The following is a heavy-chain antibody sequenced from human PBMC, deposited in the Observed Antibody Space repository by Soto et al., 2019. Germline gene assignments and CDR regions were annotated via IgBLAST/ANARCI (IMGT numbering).Heavy chain of an antibody. CDR3: VETYSDAYAAYFVD. Sequence: EVQLLESGGGLVQPGGSLTLSCAASGFTFSDSAMSWVRQAPGEGLEWVSSISHSGDTAFYADSVKGRFIMSRDNSNNSLSLQMSSLRAEDTAIYYCVETYSDAYAAYFVDWGQGILVAVSS. J-gene: IGHJ4*02. CDR2: ISHSGDTA. D-gene: IGHD3-16*01. V-gene: IGHV3-23*01. CDR1: GFTFSDSA.